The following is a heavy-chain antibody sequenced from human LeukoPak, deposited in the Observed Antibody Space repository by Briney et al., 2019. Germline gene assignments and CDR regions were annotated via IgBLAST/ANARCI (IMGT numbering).Heavy chain of an antibody. Sequence: GSLRLSCATSGFSFTDYPMNWVRQAPGKGLEWIANIRTTAEGAKYAYYADSVKGRVTISRDDGKNTLYLHMNSLRDDDTAVYYCATDQRYAFDYWGQGILVTVSS. CDR2: IRTTAEGAKYA. CDR3: ATDQRYAFDY. D-gene: IGHD3-9*01. V-gene: IGHV3-48*02. J-gene: IGHJ4*02. CDR1: GFSFTDYP.